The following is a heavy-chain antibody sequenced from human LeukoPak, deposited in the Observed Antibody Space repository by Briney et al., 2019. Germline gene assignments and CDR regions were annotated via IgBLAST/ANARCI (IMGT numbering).Heavy chain of an antibody. Sequence: AGSLRLSCAASAFTFSSYGMHWVRQAPGKGLEWVAAIWYDGSNKYYADSVKGRFTISRDNSKNTLYLQMNSLRAEDTAVYYCARSFQQQLVYDAFDYWGQGTLVTVSS. CDR1: AFTFSSYG. J-gene: IGHJ4*02. CDR2: IWYDGSNK. D-gene: IGHD6-13*01. V-gene: IGHV3-33*01. CDR3: ARSFQQQLVYDAFDY.